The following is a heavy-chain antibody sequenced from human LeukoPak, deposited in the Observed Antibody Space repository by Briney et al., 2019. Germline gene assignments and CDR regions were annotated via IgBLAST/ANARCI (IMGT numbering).Heavy chain of an antibody. CDR3: ARGKYIDSGSYNVFDY. J-gene: IGHJ4*02. V-gene: IGHV4-4*02. CDR2: IYHSGST. CDR1: GGSISSSNW. Sequence: PSETLSLTCAVSGGSISSSNWWSWVRQPPGKGLEWIGEIYHSGSTNYNPSLKSRVTISVDKSKNQFSLKLSSVTAADTAVFYCARGKYIDSGSYNVFDYWGQGTLATVSS. D-gene: IGHD3-10*01.